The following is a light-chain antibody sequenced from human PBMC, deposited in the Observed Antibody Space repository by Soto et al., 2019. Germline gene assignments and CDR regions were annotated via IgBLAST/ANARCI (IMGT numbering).Light chain of an antibody. Sequence: QSVLTQDASVSGSPGQSITISCTGTSRDVGGYNYVSWYQQHPGKAPKLMIYDVSNRPSGVSNRFSGSKSGNTASLTISGLQAEDDADYYCSSYASSSAPHYVFGTGTKLTVL. J-gene: IGLJ1*01. V-gene: IGLV2-14*03. CDR2: DVS. CDR1: SRDVGGYNY. CDR3: SSYASSSAPHYV.